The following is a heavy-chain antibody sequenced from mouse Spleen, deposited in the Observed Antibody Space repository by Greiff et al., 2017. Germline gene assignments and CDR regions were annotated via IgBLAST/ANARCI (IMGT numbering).Heavy chain of an antibody. CDR1: GYAFSSSW. CDR2: IYPGDGDT. J-gene: IGHJ1*01. V-gene: IGHV1-82*01. Sequence: LQESGPELVKPGASVKISCKASGYAFSSSWMNWVKQRPGKGLEWIGRIYPGDGDTNYNGKFKGKATLTADKSSSTAYMQLSSLTSEDSAVYFCANYYGSSSWYFDVWGAGTTVTVSS. D-gene: IGHD1-1*01. CDR3: ANYYGSSSWYFDV.